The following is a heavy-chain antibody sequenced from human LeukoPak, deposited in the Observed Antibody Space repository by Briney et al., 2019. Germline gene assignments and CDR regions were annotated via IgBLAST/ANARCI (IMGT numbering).Heavy chain of an antibody. Sequence: GASVKVSCKASGYTFTSYGISWVRQAPGQGLEWMGWISAYNGNTNYAQKLQGRVTMTTDTSTSTAYMELRSLRSDDTAVYYCARETPGSSSWHQFWYYYYGMDVWGQGTTVTVSS. V-gene: IGHV1-18*01. D-gene: IGHD6-13*01. CDR2: ISAYNGNT. CDR3: ARETPGSSSWHQFWYYYYGMDV. CDR1: GYTFTSYG. J-gene: IGHJ6*02.